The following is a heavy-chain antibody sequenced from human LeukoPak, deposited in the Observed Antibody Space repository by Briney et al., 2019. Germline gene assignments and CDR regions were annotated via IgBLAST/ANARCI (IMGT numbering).Heavy chain of an antibody. D-gene: IGHD3-10*01. Sequence: RGSLRLSCAASGFTFSSYGMHWVRQAPGKGLEWVAVIWYDGNYKYYADSVKGRFTISRDNSKNTLYLQMNSLRAEDTAVYYCTRGRGVSFDYWGQGTLVTVSS. CDR2: IWYDGNYK. V-gene: IGHV3-33*01. J-gene: IGHJ4*02. CDR3: TRGRGVSFDY. CDR1: GFTFSSYG.